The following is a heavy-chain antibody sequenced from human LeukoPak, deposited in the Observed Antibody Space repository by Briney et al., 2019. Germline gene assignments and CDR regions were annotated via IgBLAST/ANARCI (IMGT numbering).Heavy chain of an antibody. CDR1: GYTFTTYD. CDR3: ARGLGDYYDTSDYYYAVAAH. CDR2: MNPNSGDT. V-gene: IGHV1-8*01. Sequence: ASVKVPCKTSGYTFTTYDVTWVRQATGQGLEWMGWMNPNSGDTAYAQKFQGRVAMTRDTSMSTAYMELSSLRSEDTAVYYCARGLGDYYDTSDYYYAVAAHWGQGTLIIVSS. D-gene: IGHD3-22*01. J-gene: IGHJ4*02.